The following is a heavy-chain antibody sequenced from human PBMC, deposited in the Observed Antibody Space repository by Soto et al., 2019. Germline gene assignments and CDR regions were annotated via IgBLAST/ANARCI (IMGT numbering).Heavy chain of an antibody. Sequence: GGSLRLSGTAPAVTLRNYWMHWARQAPGKGLVWVSRINPEETTISYADSVRGRFTISRDNARDTVFLQMNSLGVEDTAVYYCVRGAYGDPFDSSGQVTLVTVSS. D-gene: IGHD4-17*01. J-gene: IGHJ4*02. CDR1: AVTLRNYW. CDR2: INPEETTI. CDR3: VRGAYGDPFDS. V-gene: IGHV3-74*01.